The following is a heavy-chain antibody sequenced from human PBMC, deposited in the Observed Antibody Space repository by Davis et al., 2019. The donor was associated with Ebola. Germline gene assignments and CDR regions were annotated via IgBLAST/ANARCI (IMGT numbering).Heavy chain of an antibody. V-gene: IGHV4-39*01. CDR2: IYYSGST. D-gene: IGHD3-3*01. CDR3: ARLPDVLRFLEWLVDY. CDR1: GGSISSSSYY. Sequence: SETLSLTCTVSGGSISSSSYYWGWIRQPPGKGLEWIGSIYYSGSTYYNPSLKSRATISVDTSKNQFSLKLSSVTAADTAVYYCARLPDVLRFLEWLVDYWGQGTLVTVSS. J-gene: IGHJ4*02.